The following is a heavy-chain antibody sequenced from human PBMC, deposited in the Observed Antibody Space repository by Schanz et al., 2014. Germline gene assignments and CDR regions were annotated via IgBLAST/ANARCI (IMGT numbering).Heavy chain of an antibody. CDR1: GFSFSNYW. V-gene: IGHV3-74*02. J-gene: IGHJ5*02. Sequence: EVQLVESGGGLVQPGGSLRLSCEASGFSFSNYWMHWVRQGPGSGLVWVSHINNAGSDTTYADSVKGRFTISRDNTRTSLYLQMNSLSAEDTDVYYCARGAGGLDTWGQGTPVTVSS. D-gene: IGHD3-16*01. CDR2: INNAGSDT. CDR3: ARGAGGLDT.